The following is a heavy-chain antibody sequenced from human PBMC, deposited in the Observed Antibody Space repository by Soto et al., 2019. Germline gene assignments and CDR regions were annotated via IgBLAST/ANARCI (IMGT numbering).Heavy chain of an antibody. V-gene: IGHV1-69*13. CDR3: ARGHSSGWYVDY. CDR1: GRTFSSYA. CDR2: IIPIFGTA. Sequence: ASVKVSCKASGRTFSSYAISWVRQAPGQGLEWMGGIIPIFGTANYAQKFQGRVTITADESTSTAYMELSSLRSEDTAVYYCARGHSSGWYVDYWGQGTLVTVSS. J-gene: IGHJ4*02. D-gene: IGHD6-19*01.